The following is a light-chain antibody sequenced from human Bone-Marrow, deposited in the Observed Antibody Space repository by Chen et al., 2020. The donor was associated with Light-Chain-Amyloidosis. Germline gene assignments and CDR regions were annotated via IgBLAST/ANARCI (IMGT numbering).Light chain of an antibody. J-gene: IGKJ4*01. Sequence: EIVLTQSPATLSLSPGERATLSCRASQSVSSSLAWYQQKPGQAPRLLIYSASNRAADLPARFRGSGCGTDFTLNISSLEPEDFAVYYCQQRSNRPPLTFGGGTKIEIK. CDR1: QSVSSS. CDR2: SAS. CDR3: QQRSNRPPLT. V-gene: IGKV3-11*01.